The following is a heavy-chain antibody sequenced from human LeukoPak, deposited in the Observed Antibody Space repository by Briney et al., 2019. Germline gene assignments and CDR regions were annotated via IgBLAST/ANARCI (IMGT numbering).Heavy chain of an antibody. CDR1: GFTFGSFA. CDR3: AKVKYYDFWSGYRVPYYFDY. CDR2: IFGSGGSP. D-gene: IGHD3-3*01. J-gene: IGHJ4*02. V-gene: IGHV3-23*01. Sequence: GGSLRLSCEASGFTFGSFAMYWVRQAPGKGLDWFAGIFGSGGSPHYADSVKGRFTISRDNPKNTLYLQMHSLRAEDTAVYYCAKVKYYDFWSGYRVPYYFDYWGQGTLVTVSS.